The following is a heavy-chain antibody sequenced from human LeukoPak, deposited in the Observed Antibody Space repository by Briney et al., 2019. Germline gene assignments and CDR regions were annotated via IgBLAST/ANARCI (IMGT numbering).Heavy chain of an antibody. CDR3: ARDTAMVTTLYYYYYMDV. D-gene: IGHD5-18*01. CDR1: GYTFTGYY. Sequence: ASVKVSCKASGYTFTGYYMHWVRQAPGQGLEWMGWINPNSGGTNYAQKFQGRVTMTRDTSISTAYMELSRLRPDDTAVYYCARDTAMVTTLYYYYYMDVWGKGTTVTVSS. CDR2: INPNSGGT. J-gene: IGHJ6*03. V-gene: IGHV1-2*02.